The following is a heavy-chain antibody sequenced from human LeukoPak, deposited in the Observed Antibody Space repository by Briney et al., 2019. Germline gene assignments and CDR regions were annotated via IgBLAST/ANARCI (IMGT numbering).Heavy chain of an antibody. CDR3: ARAYPNRLKAAAGTSPYYYYYMDV. D-gene: IGHD6-13*01. CDR1: GGSFSGYY. V-gene: IGHV4-34*01. Sequence: SETLSLTCAVYGGSFSGYYWSWIRQPPGKGLEWIGEINHSGSTYYNPSLKSRVTISVDTSKNQFSLKLSSVTAADTAVYYCARAYPNRLKAAAGTSPYYYYYMDVWGKGTTVTVSS. CDR2: INHSGST. J-gene: IGHJ6*03.